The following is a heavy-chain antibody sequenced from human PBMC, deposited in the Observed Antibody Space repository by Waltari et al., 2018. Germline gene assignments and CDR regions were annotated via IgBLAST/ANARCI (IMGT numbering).Heavy chain of an antibody. CDR1: GGSISSSSYY. Sequence: QLQLQESGPGLVKPSETLSLTCTVSGGSISSSSYYWGWIRQPPGKGLEWIGSIYYSGRTYYNPSLKSRVTLSVDTSKNQFSLKLSSVTAADTAVYYCARITYYYDSSGYYYAGAFDIWGQGTMVTVSS. CDR2: IYYSGRT. J-gene: IGHJ3*02. V-gene: IGHV4-39*07. D-gene: IGHD3-22*01. CDR3: ARITYYYDSSGYYYAGAFDI.